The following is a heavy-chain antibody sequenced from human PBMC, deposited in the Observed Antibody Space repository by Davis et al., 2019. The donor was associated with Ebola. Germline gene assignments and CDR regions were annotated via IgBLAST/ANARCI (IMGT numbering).Heavy chain of an antibody. V-gene: IGHV4-39*02. CDR3: ARDQSGMDGSGSYFDY. CDR2: IYYSGST. J-gene: IGHJ4*02. D-gene: IGHD3-10*01. CDR1: GGSISSSSYY. Sequence: MPSETLSLTCTVSGGSISSSSYYWGWIRQPPGKGLEWIGSIYYSGSTYYNPSLKSRVTISVDTSKNQFSLKLSSVTPEDTAVYYCARDQSGMDGSGSYFDYWGQGTLVTVSS.